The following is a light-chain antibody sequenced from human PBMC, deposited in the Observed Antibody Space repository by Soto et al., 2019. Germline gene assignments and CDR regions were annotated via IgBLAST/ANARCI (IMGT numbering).Light chain of an antibody. J-gene: IGKJ4*01. CDR2: DAS. V-gene: IGKV1-33*01. Sequence: DIQMTQSPSSLSASIGDRVTITCRASQDIADFLNWYQQKPGKAPKRLICDASNLEMGVPSRFSGSGSGTDFTFTISSLQPEDAATYFCQHYDSLPLTFGGGTKVEIK. CDR1: QDIADF. CDR3: QHYDSLPLT.